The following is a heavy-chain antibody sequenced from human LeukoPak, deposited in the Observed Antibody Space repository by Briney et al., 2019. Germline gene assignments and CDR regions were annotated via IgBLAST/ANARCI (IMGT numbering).Heavy chain of an antibody. J-gene: IGHJ4*02. V-gene: IGHV4-34*01. Sequence: SETLSLTCAVYGGSFSGYYWSWIRQPPGKGLEWIGEINHSGSTNYNPSLKSRVTISVDTSKNQFSLKLSSVTAADTAVYYCASSSGWLYFDYWGQGTLVTVSS. CDR2: INHSGST. CDR1: GGSFSGYY. D-gene: IGHD6-19*01. CDR3: ASSSGWLYFDY.